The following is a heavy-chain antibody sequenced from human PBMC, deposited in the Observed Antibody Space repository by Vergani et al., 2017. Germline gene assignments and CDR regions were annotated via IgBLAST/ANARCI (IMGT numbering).Heavy chain of an antibody. CDR1: GGTFSSYT. V-gene: IGHV1-8*02. CDR3: ARGWDYGDYMYYYGMDV. J-gene: IGHJ6*02. D-gene: IGHD4-17*01. CDR2: MNPNSGNT. Sequence: QVQLVQSGAEVKKPGSSVKVSCKASGGTFSSYTISWVRQAPGQGLEWMGRMNPNSGNTGYAQKFQGRVTMTRNTSISTAYMELSSLRSEDTAVYYCARGWDYGDYMYYYGMDVWGQGTTVTVSS.